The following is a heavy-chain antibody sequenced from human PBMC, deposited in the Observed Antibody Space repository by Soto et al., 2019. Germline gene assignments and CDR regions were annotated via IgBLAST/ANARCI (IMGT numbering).Heavy chain of an antibody. CDR3: AKDTIRLGFCSGGTCYSDS. D-gene: IGHD2-15*01. Sequence: QLQLRESGPGLVKPSETLSLTCSVSGDSVSSISHYWAWIRLSPGKGLEWIGSIYYTGHTYYNPYLRSRVTPSRDTSKNQFSLKRRSVTAADTAVYYCAKDTIRLGFCSGGTCYSDSWGQGTLVTVSS. CDR1: GDSVSSISHY. CDR2: IYYTGHT. J-gene: IGHJ4*03. V-gene: IGHV4-39*02.